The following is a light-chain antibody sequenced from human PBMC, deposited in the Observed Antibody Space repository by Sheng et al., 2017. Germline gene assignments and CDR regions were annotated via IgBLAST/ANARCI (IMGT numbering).Light chain of an antibody. Sequence: DIQMTQSPSTLSASVGDRVTITCRASQSISNWLAWYQQKPGKAPKLLIYKASNLESGVPSRFSGSGSGTEFTLTISSLQPDDFATYYCQQYDGYSQYSFGQGTKLEIK. CDR3: QQYDGYSQYS. CDR2: KAS. J-gene: IGKJ2*03. V-gene: IGKV1-5*03. CDR1: QSISNW.